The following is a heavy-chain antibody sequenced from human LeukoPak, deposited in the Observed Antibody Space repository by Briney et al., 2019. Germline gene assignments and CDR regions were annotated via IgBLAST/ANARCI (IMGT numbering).Heavy chain of an antibody. CDR2: IIPIFGTA. J-gene: IGHJ4*02. CDR1: GGTFSSYA. CDR3: ARVTSGYDYFSYYYASLDY. V-gene: IGHV1-69*01. D-gene: IGHD5-12*01. Sequence: PGSSVKVSCKASGGTFSSYAISWVRQAPGQGLEWMGGIIPIFGTANYAQKFQGRVTITADESTSTAYMELSSLRSEDTAVYYCARVTSGYDYFSYYYASLDYWGQGTLVTVSS.